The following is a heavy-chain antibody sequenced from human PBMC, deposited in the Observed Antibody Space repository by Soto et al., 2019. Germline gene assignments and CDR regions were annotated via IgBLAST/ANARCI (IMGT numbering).Heavy chain of an antibody. CDR3: AREENCSGGTCYSEYFHR. V-gene: IGHV1-46*01. D-gene: IGHD2-15*01. Sequence: SVKVSFKASCYLFTAYSMHWVRLAPVQGLEWMGVVNPSGGSTKYAQNFQGRVTMTRDTSTTTIYMELSSLRYDDTAIYYCAREENCSGGTCYSEYFHRWGQGTLVTVYS. CDR2: VNPSGGST. CDR1: CYLFTAYS. J-gene: IGHJ1*01.